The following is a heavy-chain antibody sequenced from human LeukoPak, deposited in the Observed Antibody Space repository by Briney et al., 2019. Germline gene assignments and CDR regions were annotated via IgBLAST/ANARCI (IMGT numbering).Heavy chain of an antibody. CDR1: GYTFTDYY. CDR3: ARDRSSSSL. J-gene: IGHJ4*01. D-gene: IGHD6-6*01. CDR2: ISAYNGNA. V-gene: IGHV1-18*04. Sequence: ASVKVSCKASGYTFTDYYMHWVRQAPGQGLEWMGWISAYNGNADYAQKFQGRVNMTTDTSTSTVYMELRRLASDDTAMYYCARDRSSSSLWGQGTLVTVSS.